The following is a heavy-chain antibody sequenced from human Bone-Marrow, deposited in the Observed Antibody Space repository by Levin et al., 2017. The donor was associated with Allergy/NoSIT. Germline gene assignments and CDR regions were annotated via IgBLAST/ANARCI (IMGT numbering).Heavy chain of an antibody. CDR1: GDSLSSYY. CDR2: ISYSGST. J-gene: IGHJ4*02. D-gene: IGHD5-24*01. V-gene: IGHV4-59*01. Sequence: SQTLSLTCTVSGDSLSSYYWSWIRQPPGKRLEWIAYISYSGSTNYNPSLKSRVTLSVDTSKNHFSLNLTSVTAADTAVYYCARSLRRENFDYWGQGILVTVSP. CDR3: ARSLRRENFDY.